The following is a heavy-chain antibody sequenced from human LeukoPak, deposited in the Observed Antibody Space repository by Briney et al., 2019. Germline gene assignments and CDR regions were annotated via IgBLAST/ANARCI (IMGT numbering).Heavy chain of an antibody. CDR2: ISGSDSAT. Sequence: GGSLRLSCAASGFTFSSYAMTWVRQAPGKGLEWVAVISGSDSATYYADSVKGRFTISRDNSKNTLYLQMDSLRADDTAIYYCVKSGRVTAIFSVLGDWGQGTLVTVSS. CDR1: GFTFSSYA. J-gene: IGHJ4*02. V-gene: IGHV3-23*01. D-gene: IGHD2-21*02. CDR3: VKSGRVTAIFSVLGD.